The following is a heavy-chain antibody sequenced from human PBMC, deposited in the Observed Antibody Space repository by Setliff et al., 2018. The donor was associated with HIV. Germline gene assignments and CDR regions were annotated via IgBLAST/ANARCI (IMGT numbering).Heavy chain of an antibody. CDR1: GGSMNNYY. CDR2: VYYSGST. D-gene: IGHD3-16*01. Sequence: SETLSLTCTVFGGSMNNYYWNWIRQSPGKGLEWIGYVYYSGSTKYSPSLKSRVTMSVDTSKNQFSLKVKSVTAADTAVYFCARGGAVSADFDSWGQGTLVTVSS. V-gene: IGHV4-59*12. J-gene: IGHJ5*01. CDR3: ARGGAVSADFDS.